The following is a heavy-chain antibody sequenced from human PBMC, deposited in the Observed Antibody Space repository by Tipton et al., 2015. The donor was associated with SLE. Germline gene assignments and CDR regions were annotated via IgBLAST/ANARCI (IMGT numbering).Heavy chain of an antibody. CDR3: ATGGYPDAFDM. D-gene: IGHD2-15*01. V-gene: IGHV4-38-2*01. CDR1: GYSISSGYY. J-gene: IGHJ3*02. CDR2: IYHTGST. Sequence: GLVKPSEILSLTCGVSGYSISSGYYWGWIRQPPGKGLEWIGSIYHTGSTKYNPSLKSRITISEDTSKNQFSLKLSSVTAADTAVYYCATGGYPDAFDMWGQGTMVTVSS.